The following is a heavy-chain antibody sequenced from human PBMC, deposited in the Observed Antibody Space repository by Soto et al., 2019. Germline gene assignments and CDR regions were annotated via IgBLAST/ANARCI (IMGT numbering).Heavy chain of an antibody. CDR1: GFSFSSYS. CDR3: AIDGTSFIDY. CDR2: IGSSSSYI. D-gene: IGHD1-26*01. Sequence: EVQLVESGGGLVKPGGSLRLSCAASGFSFSSYSMNWVRQAPGKGLEWVSCIGSSSSYIYYADSVKGRFTISRDNAKNSLFLQMNSLRAEDTAVYFCAIDGTSFIDYWGQGTLVTVSS. J-gene: IGHJ4*02. V-gene: IGHV3-21*01.